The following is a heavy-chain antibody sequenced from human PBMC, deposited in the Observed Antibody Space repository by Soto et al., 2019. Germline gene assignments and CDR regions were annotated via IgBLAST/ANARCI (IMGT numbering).Heavy chain of an antibody. D-gene: IGHD3-3*01. CDR3: ARDPYDFWSGGQDAFDI. CDR2: ISSSSSTI. Sequence: GGSLRLSCAASGFTFSSYSMNWVRQAPGKGLEWVSYISSSSSTIYYADSVKGRFTISRDNAKNSLYLQMNSLRDEDTAVYYCARDPYDFWSGGQDAFDIWGQGTMVTVSS. CDR1: GFTFSSYS. V-gene: IGHV3-48*02. J-gene: IGHJ3*02.